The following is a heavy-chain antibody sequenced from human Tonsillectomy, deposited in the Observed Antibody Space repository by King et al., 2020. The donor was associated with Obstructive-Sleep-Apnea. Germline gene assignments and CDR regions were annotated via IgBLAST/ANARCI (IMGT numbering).Heavy chain of an antibody. Sequence: VQLVESGGGLVQPGGSLRLSCAASGFTFSSYAMNWVRQAPGKGLEWVSGISGSGGSTYYADSVKGRFTVSRDNSKNTLYVHMNSLRVEDTAVYYCAKASYDILTGADFWGQGTLVTVSS. CDR2: ISGSGGST. CDR1: GFTFSSYA. D-gene: IGHD3-9*01. CDR3: AKASYDILTGADF. J-gene: IGHJ4*02. V-gene: IGHV3-23*04.